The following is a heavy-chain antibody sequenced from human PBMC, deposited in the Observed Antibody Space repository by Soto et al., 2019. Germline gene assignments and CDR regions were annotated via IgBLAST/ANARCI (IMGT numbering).Heavy chain of an antibody. D-gene: IGHD2-15*01. CDR1: GGSISSGGYY. J-gene: IGHJ3*02. CDR3: ARDLRCSGGSCYTGRDDAFDI. V-gene: IGHV4-31*03. CDR2: IYYSGST. Sequence: SETLSLTCTVSGGSISSGGYYWSWIRRHPGKGLEWIGYIYYSGSTYYNPSLKSRVTISVDTSKNQFSLKLSSVTAADTAVYYCARDLRCSGGSCYTGRDDAFDIWGQGTMVTVSS.